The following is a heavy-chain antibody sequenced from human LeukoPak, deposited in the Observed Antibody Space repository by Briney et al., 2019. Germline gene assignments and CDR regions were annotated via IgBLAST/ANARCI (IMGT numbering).Heavy chain of an antibody. J-gene: IGHJ5*02. Sequence: GGSLRLSCAASGFTVSSNYMSWVRQAPGKGLEWVSVIYSGGSTYYADSVKGRFTISRDYAKNTVYLQMNSLRVEDTAMYYCARYEQRPGVTTSDPWSQGTLVTVSS. CDR1: GFTVSSNY. V-gene: IGHV3-53*01. CDR2: IYSGGST. CDR3: ARYEQRPGVTTSDP. D-gene: IGHD6-25*01.